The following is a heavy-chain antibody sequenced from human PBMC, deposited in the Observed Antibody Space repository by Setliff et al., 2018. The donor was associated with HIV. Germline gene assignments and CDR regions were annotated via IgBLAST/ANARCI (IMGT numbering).Heavy chain of an antibody. CDR3: ARARDFSSGQDN. CDR1: GGSISSGTYY. J-gene: IGHJ4*02. Sequence: SETLSLTCTVSGGSISSGTYYWSWIRQPAGKGLEWLGHIYASGRTNYSPSLMRRITISVDTSRNQFSLKLSSVTAADTAIYYCARARDFSSGQDNWGQGTLVTVSS. V-gene: IGHV4-61*09. D-gene: IGHD3-3*01. CDR2: IYASGRT.